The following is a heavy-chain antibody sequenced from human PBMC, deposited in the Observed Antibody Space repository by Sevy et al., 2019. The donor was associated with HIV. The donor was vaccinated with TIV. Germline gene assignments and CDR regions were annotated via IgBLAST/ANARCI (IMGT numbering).Heavy chain of an antibody. CDR3: ARDPGGRDWFDP. J-gene: IGHJ5*02. D-gene: IGHD2-15*01. V-gene: IGHV3-7*03. Sequence: GGSLRLSCAASGFTFSYYRMSWVRQAPGKGLEWVANIKGDGSEIYYVDSVKGRFTISRDNAKNSLFLEMNSLRAEDTAVYYSARDPGGRDWFDPWGQGTLVTVSS. CDR2: IKGDGSEI. CDR1: GFTFSYYR.